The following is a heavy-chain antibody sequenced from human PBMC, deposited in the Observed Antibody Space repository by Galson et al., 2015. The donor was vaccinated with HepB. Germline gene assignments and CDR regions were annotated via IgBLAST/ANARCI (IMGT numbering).Heavy chain of an antibody. CDR2: IKQDGSEK. D-gene: IGHD3-10*01. Sequence: SLRLSCAASGFTFSSYWMSWVRQAPGKGLEWVANIKQDGSEKYYVDSVKGRFTISRDNAKNSLYLQMNSLRAEDTAVYYCARLITMVGGDTGGGIEYSYGMDVWAQGTTVTVSS. V-gene: IGHV3-7*03. J-gene: IGHJ6*02. CDR3: ARLITMVGGDTGGGIEYSYGMDV. CDR1: GFTFSSYW.